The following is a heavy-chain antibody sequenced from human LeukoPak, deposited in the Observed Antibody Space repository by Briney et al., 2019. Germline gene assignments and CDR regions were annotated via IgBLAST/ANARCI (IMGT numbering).Heavy chain of an antibody. V-gene: IGHV4-59*01. J-gene: IGHJ6*02. CDR3: ARVGVDYGRYYNYGIDV. CDR2: IYYSGST. Sequence: SETKTLPCTVSGGSISSYYWSWIRQPPGKGLEWIGYIYYSGSTNYNPSLKSRVTISVDTSKNQFSLKLSSVTAADTAVYYCARVGVDYGRYYNYGIDVWGQGTMVTVSS. D-gene: IGHD4-17*01. CDR1: GGSISSYY.